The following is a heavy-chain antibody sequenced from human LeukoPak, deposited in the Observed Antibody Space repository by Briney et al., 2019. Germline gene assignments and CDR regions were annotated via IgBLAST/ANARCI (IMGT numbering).Heavy chain of an antibody. D-gene: IGHD6-19*01. V-gene: IGHV1-18*01. Sequence: ASVKVSCKASGFKFTNFNFNWVRQAPGQGLEWMGWISVHDGNTNYGQKFRGRVTLTTDTSTNTVYMKLRSLRSDDTAIYSCAREVGSGWYYFDYWGQGTLVTVSS. CDR3: AREVGSGWYYFDY. CDR2: ISVHDGNT. J-gene: IGHJ4*02. CDR1: GFKFTNFN.